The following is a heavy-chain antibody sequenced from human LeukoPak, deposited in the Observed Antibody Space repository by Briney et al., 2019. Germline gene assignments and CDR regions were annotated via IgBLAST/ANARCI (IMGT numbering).Heavy chain of an antibody. D-gene: IGHD3-22*01. V-gene: IGHV1-18*01. CDR3: ARASEPWYCYDSSRIDY. CDR2: ISAYNGNT. CDR1: GYTFTSYG. J-gene: IGHJ4*02. Sequence: ASVKVSCKASGYTFTSYGISWVRQAPGQGLEWMGWISAYNGNTNYAQKLQGRVTMTTDTSTSTAYMELRSLRSDDTAVYYCARASEPWYCYDSSRIDYWGQGTLVTVSS.